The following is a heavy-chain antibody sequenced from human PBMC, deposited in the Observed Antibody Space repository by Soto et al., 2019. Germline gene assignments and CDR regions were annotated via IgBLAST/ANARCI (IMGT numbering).Heavy chain of an antibody. D-gene: IGHD6-13*01. CDR2: ISGSGGST. J-gene: IGHJ3*02. CDR1: GFTFSSYA. Sequence: SRRRSCAASGFTFSSYAMSLVRQALGKGLEWVSAISGSGGSTYYADSVKGRFTISRDNSKNTLYLQMNSLRAEDTAVYYCAKVAAAGGHDAFDIWGQGTMVTVSS. CDR3: AKVAAAGGHDAFDI. V-gene: IGHV3-23*01.